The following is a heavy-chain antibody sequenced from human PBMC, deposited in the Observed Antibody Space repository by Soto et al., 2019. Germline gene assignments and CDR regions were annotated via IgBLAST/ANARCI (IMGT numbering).Heavy chain of an antibody. CDR3: ARADCSGGSCYGSDY. D-gene: IGHD2-15*01. J-gene: IGHJ4*02. Sequence: PGRCLRLSCAATVFAFKTYTMRWVRQAPGTGLEWVSSMTSGGSTCYTDSLTGRFTISRDNSINTLFLQVNSLRAEDTAVYYCARADCSGGSCYGSDYWGQGTL. CDR2: MTSGGST. CDR1: VFAFKTYT. V-gene: IGHV3-23*01.